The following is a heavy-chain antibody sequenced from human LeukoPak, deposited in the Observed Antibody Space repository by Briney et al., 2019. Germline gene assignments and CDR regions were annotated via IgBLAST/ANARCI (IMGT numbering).Heavy chain of an antibody. CDR1: GGSISSYY. J-gene: IGHJ6*03. V-gene: IGHV3-21*01. D-gene: IGHD3-16*02. CDR3: AGDPGSAFGGVIVKVYYYYMDV. Sequence: ETLSLTCTVSGGSISSYYWSWIRQPPGKGLEWVSSISSSSSYIYYADSVKGRFTISRDNAKNSLYLQMNSLRAEDTAVYYCAGDPGSAFGGVIVKVYYYYMDVWGKETTVTVSS. CDR2: ISSSSSYI.